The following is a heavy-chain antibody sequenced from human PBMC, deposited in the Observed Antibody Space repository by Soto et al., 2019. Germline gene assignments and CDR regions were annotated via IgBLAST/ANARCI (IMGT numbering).Heavy chain of an antibody. V-gene: IGHV4-59*01. D-gene: IGHD2-8*02. J-gene: IGHJ4*02. Sequence: SATLFLTGTGSGNSISSYYCNWVRQPLGKGLGWIGYIYYLGRTNYNPSLRSRVTMSLDTSKNQISLNLNSVTAADTAVYYCARDLVGLTHFDYWGQGILVTVSS. CDR1: GNSISSYY. CDR3: ARDLVGLTHFDY. CDR2: IYYLGRT.